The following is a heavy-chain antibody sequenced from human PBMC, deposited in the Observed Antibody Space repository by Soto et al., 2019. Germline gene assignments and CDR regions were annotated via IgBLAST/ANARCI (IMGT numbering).Heavy chain of an antibody. CDR3: ARAVVVAAANYVMDV. V-gene: IGHV1-2*04. CDR2: INPNSGGT. J-gene: IGHJ6*02. Sequence: ASVKVSCKASGYTFTGYYMHWVRQAPGQGLEWMGWINPNSGGTNYAQKFQGWVTMTRDTSISTAYMELSRLRSDDTAVYYCARAVVVAAANYVMDVWGQGTTVTFSS. CDR1: GYTFTGYY. D-gene: IGHD2-15*01.